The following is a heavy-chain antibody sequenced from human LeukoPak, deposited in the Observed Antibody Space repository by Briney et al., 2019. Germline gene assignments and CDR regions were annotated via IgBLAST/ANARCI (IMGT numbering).Heavy chain of an antibody. V-gene: IGHV3-21*01. D-gene: IGHD6-13*01. CDR3: ARFIAAPYYSYT. J-gene: IGHJ4*02. CDR1: GFTFSSFS. Sequence: GGSLRLSCAASGFTFSSFSMNWVRQAPGKGLEWVSFISSSRSYIYYADSVKGRFTISRDSAKNSLYLQMNSLRAEDTAVYYFARFIAAPYYSYTSGRRTLGTVS. CDR2: ISSSRSYI.